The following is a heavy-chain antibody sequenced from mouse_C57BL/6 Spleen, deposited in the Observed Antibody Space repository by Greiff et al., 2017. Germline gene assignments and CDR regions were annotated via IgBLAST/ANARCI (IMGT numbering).Heavy chain of an antibody. D-gene: IGHD1-1*01. CDR2: IDPETGGT. CDR3: TGDYYGSSYDY. CDR1: GYTFTDYE. V-gene: IGHV1-15*01. Sequence: QVQLQQSGAELVRPGASVTLSCKASGYTFTDYEMHWVKQTPVHGLEWIGAIDPETGGTAYNQKFKGKAILTADKSSSTAYMELRSLTFEDSAVYYCTGDYYGSSYDYWGQGTTLTVSS. J-gene: IGHJ2*01.